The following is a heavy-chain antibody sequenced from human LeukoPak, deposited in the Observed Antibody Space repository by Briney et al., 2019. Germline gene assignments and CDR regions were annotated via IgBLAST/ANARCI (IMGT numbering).Heavy chain of an antibody. Sequence: GGSLRLSCAASGFTFSSYEMNWVRQAPGKGLEWVSYILNSGATTYYADSVKGRFTISRDNAKNSLYLQMNSLRAEDTGVYYCARDPPDYWGQGILVTVSS. CDR3: ARDPPDY. J-gene: IGHJ4*02. CDR2: ILNSGATT. V-gene: IGHV3-48*03. CDR1: GFTFSSYE.